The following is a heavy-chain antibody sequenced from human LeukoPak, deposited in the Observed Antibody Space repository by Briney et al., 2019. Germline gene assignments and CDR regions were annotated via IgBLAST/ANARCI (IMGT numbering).Heavy chain of an antibody. D-gene: IGHD2-8*01. V-gene: IGHV4-30-2*02. CDR3: ASSPMVYAINYYYHYYMDV. CDR2: IYHSGST. CDR1: GGSISSGGYS. J-gene: IGHJ6*03. Sequence: SETLSLTCAVSGGSISSGGYSWSWIRQPPGKGLEWIGYIYHSGSTYYNPSLKSRVTISVDRSKNQFSLKLSSVTAADTAVYYCASSPMVYAINYYYHYYMDVWGKGTTVTVSS.